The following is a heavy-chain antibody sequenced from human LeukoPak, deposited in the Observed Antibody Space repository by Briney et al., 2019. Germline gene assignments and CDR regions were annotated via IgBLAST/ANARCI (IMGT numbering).Heavy chain of an antibody. Sequence: SGGSLRLSCAASGFTFSSYSMNWVRQAPGKGLEWVSHITASGTAMFYADSVKGRFTISRDNAKNSLYLQMNSLRAEDTAVYYCASDKLEYSYGYGGGFDYWGQGTLVTVSS. CDR2: ITASGTAM. J-gene: IGHJ4*02. CDR1: GFTFSSYS. CDR3: ASDKLEYSYGYGGGFDY. V-gene: IGHV3-48*04. D-gene: IGHD5-18*01.